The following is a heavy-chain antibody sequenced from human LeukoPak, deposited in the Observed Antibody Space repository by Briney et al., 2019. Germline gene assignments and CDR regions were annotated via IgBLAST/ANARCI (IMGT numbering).Heavy chain of an antibody. CDR2: IKQDDGEI. CDR1: GFTFSNYW. V-gene: IGHV3-7*01. D-gene: IGHD5-24*01. J-gene: IGHJ4*02. Sequence: GGSLRLSCAASGFTFSNYWMTWVRQAPGKGLEWVANIKQDDGEIYYVDSVKGRFTISRDNAKNSLYLQMSNLRIEDTAVYYCARLRSLDQWGQGTLVTVSS. CDR3: ARLRSLDQ.